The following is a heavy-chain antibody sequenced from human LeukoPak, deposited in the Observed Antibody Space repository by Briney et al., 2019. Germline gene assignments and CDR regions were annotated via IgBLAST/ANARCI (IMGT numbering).Heavy chain of an antibody. CDR1: GFTFSSYG. D-gene: IGHD3-3*01. CDR2: IRYDGSNK. J-gene: IGHJ4*02. CDR3: AKNSPFGGGLNTDFDY. Sequence: GGSLRLSCAASGFTFSSYGMHWVRQAPGKGLEWVAFIRYDGSNKYYADSVKGRFTISRDNSKNTLYLQMNSLRAEDTAVYYCAKNSPFGGGLNTDFDYWGQGTLVTVSS. V-gene: IGHV3-30*02.